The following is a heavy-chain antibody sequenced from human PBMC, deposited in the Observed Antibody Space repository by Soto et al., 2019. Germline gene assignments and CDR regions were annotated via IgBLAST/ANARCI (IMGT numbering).Heavy chain of an antibody. D-gene: IGHD4-4*01. J-gene: IGHJ6*02. V-gene: IGHV1-69*18. CDR2: IIPLIGTA. Sequence: QVQLVQSGAEVRKPGSSVTVSCKASGGTFSTYGITWVRQAPGQGLDWMGNIIPLIGTANYPQRFRGRVTITADESTTTAYMELTSLRSEDTAVYYCARVVMTTVPASFYYGLDVWGQGTTVTVSS. CDR3: ARVVMTTVPASFYYGLDV. CDR1: GGTFSTYG.